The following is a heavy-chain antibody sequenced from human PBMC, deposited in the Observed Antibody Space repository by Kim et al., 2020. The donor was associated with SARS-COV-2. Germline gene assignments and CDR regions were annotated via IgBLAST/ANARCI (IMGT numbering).Heavy chain of an antibody. V-gene: IGHV4-39*07. D-gene: IGHD2-2*01. CDR3: ARLLRTGAYYYGMDV. J-gene: IGHJ6*02. CDR2: IYYSGST. CDR1: GGSISSSSYY. Sequence: SETLSLTCTVSGGSISSSSYYWGWIRQPPGKGLEWIGSIYYSGSTYYNPSLKSRVTISVDTSKNQFSLKLSSVTAADTAVYYCARLLRTGAYYYGMDVWGPGTTVTVSS.